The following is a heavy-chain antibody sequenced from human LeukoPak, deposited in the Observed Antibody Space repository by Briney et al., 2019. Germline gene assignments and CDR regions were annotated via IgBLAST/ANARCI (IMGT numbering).Heavy chain of an antibody. J-gene: IGHJ5*02. CDR2: INHSGST. V-gene: IGHV4-34*09. CDR3: ARDLGTAAGPGYNWFDP. Sequence: NPSETLSLTCAVYGGSFSGYYWSWIRQPPGKGLEWIGEINHSGSTNYNPSLKSRVTISVDTSKNQFSLKLSSVTAADTAVYYCARDLGTAAGPGYNWFDPWGQGTLVTVSS. CDR1: GGSFSGYY. D-gene: IGHD6-13*01.